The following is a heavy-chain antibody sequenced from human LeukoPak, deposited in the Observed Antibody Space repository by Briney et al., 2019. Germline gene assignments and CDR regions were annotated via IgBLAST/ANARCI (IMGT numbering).Heavy chain of an antibody. CDR3: ARGPSGYYYG. Sequence: SETLSLTCTVSGGFIASYSWSWIRQPAGKGLEWIGRIYTSGGSDYNPSLKSRLTMSLDTSKNQFSLKMTSVPAADTAVYYCARGPSGYYYGWGQGILVPVSS. V-gene: IGHV4-4*07. D-gene: IGHD3-22*01. CDR1: GGFIASYS. CDR2: IYTSGGS. J-gene: IGHJ4*02.